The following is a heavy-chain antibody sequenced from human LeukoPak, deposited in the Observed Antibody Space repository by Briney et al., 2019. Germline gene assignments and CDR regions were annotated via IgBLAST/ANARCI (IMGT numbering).Heavy chain of an antibody. Sequence: PGGSLRLSCAASGFTFDDYGMSWVRQAPGKGLEWVSGTNWNGGSTGYADSVKGRFTISRDNAKNSLYLQMNSLRAEDTALYYCARVVVVPAALSTGYMDVWGKGTTVTVSS. CDR1: GFTFDDYG. CDR2: TNWNGGST. V-gene: IGHV3-20*04. CDR3: ARVVVVPAALSTGYMDV. J-gene: IGHJ6*03. D-gene: IGHD2-2*01.